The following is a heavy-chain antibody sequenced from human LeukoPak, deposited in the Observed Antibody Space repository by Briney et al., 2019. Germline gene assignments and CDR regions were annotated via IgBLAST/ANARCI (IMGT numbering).Heavy chain of an antibody. CDR3: AKNKFYYYDSTGYSDY. V-gene: IGHV3-23*01. CDR1: GFTFSSYA. J-gene: IGHJ4*02. Sequence: GGSLRLSCAASGFTFSSYAMSWVRQAPGKGLEWVSAISGSGGSTYYADSVKGRFTISRGNSKNTLYLQMNSLRAEDTAVYYCAKNKFYYYDSTGYSDYWGQGTLVTVSS. CDR2: ISGSGGST. D-gene: IGHD3-22*01.